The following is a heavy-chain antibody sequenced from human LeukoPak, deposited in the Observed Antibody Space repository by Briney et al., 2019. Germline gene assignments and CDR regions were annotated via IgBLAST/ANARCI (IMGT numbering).Heavy chain of an antibody. Sequence: HAGGSLRLSCAASGFTFSSYAMSWVRQAPGKGLEWVSGLSGAGDHPYHADSVKGRFTISRDNSKNTLYLQMNSLRGDDTAVYYCAKERGYDLPNNGFDYWGQGTLVTVSS. V-gene: IGHV3-23*01. CDR1: GFTFSSYA. D-gene: IGHD3-3*01. CDR3: AKERGYDLPNNGFDY. CDR2: LSGAGDHP. J-gene: IGHJ4*02.